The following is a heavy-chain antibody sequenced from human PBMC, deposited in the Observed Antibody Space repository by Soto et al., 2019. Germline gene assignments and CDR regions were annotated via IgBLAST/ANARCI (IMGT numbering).Heavy chain of an antibody. J-gene: IGHJ3*02. CDR1: GFTFTTYW. Sequence: GGSLRLSCAASGFTFTTYWMHWVRQAPGKGLVWVSHIDRDGTTTSYADSVKGRFTISRDNSKNTLYLQMNSLRAEDTAVYYCARDLGNYYDSSGPSDAFDSWGQGTMVTVAS. V-gene: IGHV3-74*01. CDR2: IDRDGTTT. CDR3: ARDLGNYYDSSGPSDAFDS. D-gene: IGHD3-22*01.